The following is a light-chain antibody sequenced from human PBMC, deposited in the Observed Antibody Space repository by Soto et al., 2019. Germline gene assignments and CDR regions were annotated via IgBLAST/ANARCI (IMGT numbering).Light chain of an antibody. CDR2: GNS. CDR3: QSYDSRLSGAVV. CDR1: SSNIGAGYD. V-gene: IGLV1-40*01. Sequence: QSVLTQPPSVSGAPGQRVTISCTGSSSNIGAGYDVHWYQQLPGTAPKLLIYGNSNRPSGVPDRFSGSKSGTSASLAITGLQAEDEADYYCQSYDSRLSGAVVFGGGTTLTVL. J-gene: IGLJ2*01.